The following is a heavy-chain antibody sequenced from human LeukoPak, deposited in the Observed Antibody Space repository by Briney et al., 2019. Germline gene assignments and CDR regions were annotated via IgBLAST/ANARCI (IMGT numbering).Heavy chain of an antibody. J-gene: IGHJ4*02. D-gene: IGHD3-22*01. CDR2: IYHSGST. V-gene: IGHV4-30-2*01. CDR1: GGSISSGGYS. CDR3: ARQDYYDSSGPDY. Sequence: PSGTLSLTCAVSGGSISSGGYSWSWIRQPPGKGLEWIGYIYHSGSTYYNPSLKSRVTISVDRSKNQFSLKLSSVTAADMAVYYCARQDYYDSSGPDYWGQGTLVTVSS.